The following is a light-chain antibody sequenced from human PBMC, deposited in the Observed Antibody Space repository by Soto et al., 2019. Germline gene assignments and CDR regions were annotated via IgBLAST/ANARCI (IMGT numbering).Light chain of an antibody. CDR2: EVS. Sequence: QSALTQPPSVSGSPGQSVAISCTGTSSDVGSYNRVSWYQQPPGTAPRVMIYEVSNRPSGVPNRFSGSKSGNTASLTISGLQAEDEADYYCSSYTSSSTYVFGTGTKLTVL. J-gene: IGLJ1*01. CDR1: SSDVGSYNR. CDR3: SSYTSSSTYV. V-gene: IGLV2-18*02.